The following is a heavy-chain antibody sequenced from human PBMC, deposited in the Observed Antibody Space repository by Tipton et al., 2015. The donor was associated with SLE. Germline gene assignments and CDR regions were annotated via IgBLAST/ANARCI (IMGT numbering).Heavy chain of an antibody. CDR1: GFTFSNYE. CDR3: AKGLRRITMSRDAYDI. CDR2: ISGSGSNI. Sequence: GSLRLSCSASGFTFSNYEMNWVRQAPGKGLEWISYISGSGSNIYYADSVKGRFTISRDSATNLLFLQMNSLRPEDTALYYCAKGLRRITMSRDAYDIWGQGTMVTVSS. D-gene: IGHD3-10*02. J-gene: IGHJ3*02. V-gene: IGHV3-48*03.